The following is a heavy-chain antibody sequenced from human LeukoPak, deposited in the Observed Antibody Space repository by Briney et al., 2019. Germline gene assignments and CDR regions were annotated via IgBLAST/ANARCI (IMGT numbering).Heavy chain of an antibody. D-gene: IGHD2-21*02. CDR1: GGSLSGYY. CDR2: IYYSGSS. J-gene: IGHJ4*02. V-gene: IGHV4-34*01. CDR3: ARSVTASTRDVD. Sequence: SETLSLTCAVYGGSLSGYYWSWIRQPPGKGLEWIGNIYYSGSSYYNPSLKSRVTMSVDTSKNQFSLKLISVTAADTAVYYCARSVTASTRDVDWGQGTLVTVSS.